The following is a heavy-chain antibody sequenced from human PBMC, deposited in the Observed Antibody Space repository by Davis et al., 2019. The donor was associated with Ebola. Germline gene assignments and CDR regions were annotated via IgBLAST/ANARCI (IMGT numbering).Heavy chain of an antibody. V-gene: IGHV3-23*01. CDR2: ISGSGGST. CDR3: AKDLILVPGARPDALDI. Sequence: GESLKISCTAFGFTFNNYGISWVRQAPGAGLEWVSAISGSGGSTYYADSVKGRFTISRDNSKNILYLQMNSLRVEDTALYYCAKDLILVPGARPDALDIWGQGTVVTVSS. D-gene: IGHD2-2*01. CDR1: GFTFNNYG. J-gene: IGHJ3*02.